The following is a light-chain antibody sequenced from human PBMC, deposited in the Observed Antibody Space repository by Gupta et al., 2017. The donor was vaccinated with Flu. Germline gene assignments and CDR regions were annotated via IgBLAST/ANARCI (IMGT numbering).Light chain of an antibody. J-gene: IGLJ2*01. CDR1: NSNIGNNY. V-gene: IGLV1-51*01. CDR3: ATWDNSLSAEV. CDR2: DNN. Sequence: KVTIYCSGSNSNIGNNYVAWYQHIPGTAPQLLMYDNNQRPSGTPDRFSGSKSGTSDTLVINGLRTGDEADYYCATWDNSLSAEVFGGGTRLTVL.